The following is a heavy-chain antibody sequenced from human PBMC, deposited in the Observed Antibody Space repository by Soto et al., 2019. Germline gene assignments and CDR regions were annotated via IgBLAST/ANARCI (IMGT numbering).Heavy chain of an antibody. V-gene: IGHV5-51*01. Sequence: GESLKISCKGSGYSFTSYWIGWVRQMPGKGLEWMGIIYPGDSDTRYSPSFQGQVTISADKSISTAYLQWSSLKASDTAMYYCARLGDDFWSGLAPYYYYYMDVWGEGTTVTVSS. CDR3: ARLGDDFWSGLAPYYYYYMDV. D-gene: IGHD3-3*01. CDR2: IYPGDSDT. CDR1: GYSFTSYW. J-gene: IGHJ6*03.